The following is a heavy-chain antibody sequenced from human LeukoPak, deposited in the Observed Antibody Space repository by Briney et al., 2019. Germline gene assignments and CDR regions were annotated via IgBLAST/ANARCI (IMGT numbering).Heavy chain of an antibody. Sequence: GGSLRLSCAASGFTFSSYAMSWVRQAPGKGLEWVSAISGGGGSTYYADSVKGRFTISRDNSKNTLYLQMNSLRAEDTAVYYCAKEPYYDILTGPYFDYWGQGTLVTVSS. J-gene: IGHJ4*02. CDR1: GFTFSSYA. CDR2: ISGGGGST. V-gene: IGHV3-23*01. CDR3: AKEPYYDILTGPYFDY. D-gene: IGHD3-9*01.